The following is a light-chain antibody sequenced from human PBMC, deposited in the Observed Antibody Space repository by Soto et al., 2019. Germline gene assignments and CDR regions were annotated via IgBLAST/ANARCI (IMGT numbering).Light chain of an antibody. V-gene: IGKV3-15*01. CDR3: PQYNNWPL. J-gene: IGKJ3*01. CDR1: RSVSSN. CDR2: GAS. Sequence: EIVMTQSPATLSVSPGERATLSCRASRSVSSNLAWYQQKPGQAPRLLIYGASTRATGIPARFSGSGSGTEFTLTISSLQSEDFAVYYCPQYNNWPLFGPGTKVDIK.